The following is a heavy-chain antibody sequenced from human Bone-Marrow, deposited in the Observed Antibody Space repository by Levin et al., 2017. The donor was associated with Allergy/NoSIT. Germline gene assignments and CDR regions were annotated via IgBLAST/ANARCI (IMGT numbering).Heavy chain of an antibody. CDR3: ARGRMVRGVMRWFDP. V-gene: IGHV4-31*03. J-gene: IGHJ5*02. CDR1: GDSISNAGHF. CDR2: IYYSGRT. D-gene: IGHD3-10*01. Sequence: SETLSLTCTVSGDSISNAGHFYNWIRQHPGKGLEWIGYIYYSGRTYYNPSLKSRVTMSIDMSENHFSLKLSSVTAADTAMYYCARGRMVRGVMRWFDPWGQGTLVTVSS.